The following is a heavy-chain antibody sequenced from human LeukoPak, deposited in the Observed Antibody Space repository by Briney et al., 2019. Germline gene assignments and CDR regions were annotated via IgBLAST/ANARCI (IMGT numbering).Heavy chain of an antibody. CDR3: GRDPNGDYVGAFEF. J-gene: IGHJ3*01. D-gene: IGHD4-17*01. V-gene: IGHV3-23*01. CDR1: GFAFSAYA. Sequence: PGGSLRLSCTVSGFAFSAYAMTWVRHLPGKGLEWVSSLHASGDSASYADSVRGRFTMSRDNSKNSLYLQMSDLRVEDAATYYCGRDPNGDYVGAFEFWGQGTLVTVSS. CDR2: LHASGDSA.